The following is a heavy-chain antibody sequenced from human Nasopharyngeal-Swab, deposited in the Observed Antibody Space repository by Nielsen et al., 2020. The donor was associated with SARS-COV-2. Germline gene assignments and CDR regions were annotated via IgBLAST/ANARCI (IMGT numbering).Heavy chain of an antibody. CDR2: IYYSGST. Sequence: WIRQPPGKGLEWIGYIYYSGSTNYNPSLKSRVTISVDTSKNQFSLKLSSVTAADTAVYYCAKGYSSGWWGGATADWFDPWGPGTLVTVSS. V-gene: IGHV4-61*06. CDR3: AKGYSSGWWGGATADWFDP. D-gene: IGHD6-19*01. J-gene: IGHJ5*02.